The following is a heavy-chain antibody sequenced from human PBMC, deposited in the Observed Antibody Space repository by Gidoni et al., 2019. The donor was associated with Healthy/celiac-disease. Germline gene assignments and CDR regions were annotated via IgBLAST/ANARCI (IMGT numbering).Heavy chain of an antibody. J-gene: IGHJ4*02. Sequence: QVQLQQWGAGLLKHSETLSLTCAVYGGSFSGYYWSWIRQPPGKGLDLIGEINHSGSTNYNPSLKSRVTISVDTPKNQFSLKLSSVTAADTAVYYCAREVDLSSSFDYWGQGTLVTVSS. CDR1: GGSFSGYY. CDR3: AREVDLSSSFDY. CDR2: INHSGST. V-gene: IGHV4-34*01. D-gene: IGHD6-6*01.